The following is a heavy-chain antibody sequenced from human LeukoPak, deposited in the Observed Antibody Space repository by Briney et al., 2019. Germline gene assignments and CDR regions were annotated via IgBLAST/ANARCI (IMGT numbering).Heavy chain of an antibody. V-gene: IGHV1-46*01. J-gene: IGHJ6*03. CDR3: ARGGIPQFYYYMDV. D-gene: IGHD3-16*01. CDR1: GYTFTTYF. Sequence: GASVKVSCKASGYTFTTYFLHWVRQAPGQGLEWMGIINPSGGSTRYAQKFQGRVTMTRDMSTSTVYMELSSLRSEDTAVYYCARGGIPQFYYYMDVWGKGTTVTVSS. CDR2: INPSGGST.